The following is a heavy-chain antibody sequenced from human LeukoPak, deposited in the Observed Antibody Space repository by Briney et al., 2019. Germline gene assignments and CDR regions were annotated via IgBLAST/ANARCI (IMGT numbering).Heavy chain of an antibody. J-gene: IGHJ4*02. D-gene: IGHD2-2*01. CDR2: IIPIFGTA. CDR1: GGTFSSYA. Sequence: ASVTVSFKASGGTFSSYALSWVRQAPGQGLEWMGGIIPIFGTANYAQKYQGRVTITADESTSTAYMELSSLRSEDTAVYYCAAVVPAVMGYFDYWGQGTLVTVSS. CDR3: AAVVPAVMGYFDY. V-gene: IGHV1-69*13.